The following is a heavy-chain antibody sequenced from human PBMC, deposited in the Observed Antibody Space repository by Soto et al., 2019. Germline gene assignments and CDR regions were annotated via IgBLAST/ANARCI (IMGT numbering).Heavy chain of an antibody. CDR2: IYYSGST. Sequence: KPSETLSLTCTVSGGSISSYYWSWIRQPPGKGLEWIGYIYYSGSTNYNPSLKSRVTISVDTSKNQFSLKLSSVTAADTAVYYCARSELDYNWFDPWGQGTLVTVSS. J-gene: IGHJ5*02. D-gene: IGHD6-13*01. V-gene: IGHV4-59*01. CDR3: ARSELDYNWFDP. CDR1: GGSISSYY.